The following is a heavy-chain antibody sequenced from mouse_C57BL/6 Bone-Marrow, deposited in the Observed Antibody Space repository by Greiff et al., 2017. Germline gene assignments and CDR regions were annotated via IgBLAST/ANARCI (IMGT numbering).Heavy chain of an antibody. CDR1: GFSFNTYA. J-gene: IGHJ4*01. V-gene: IGHV10-1*01. Sequence: EVKVVESGGGLVQPKGSLKLSCAASGFSFNTYAMNWVRQAPGKGLEWVARIRSKSNNYATYYADSVKDRFTISRDDSESMLYLQMNNLKTEDTAMYYCVRLDGYSAMDYWGQGTSVTVSS. CDR3: VRLDGYSAMDY. D-gene: IGHD2-3*01. CDR2: IRSKSNNYAT.